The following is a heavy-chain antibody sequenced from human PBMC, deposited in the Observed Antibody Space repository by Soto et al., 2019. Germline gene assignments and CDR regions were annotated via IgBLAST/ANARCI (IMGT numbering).Heavy chain of an antibody. J-gene: IGHJ4*02. D-gene: IGHD1-1*01. CDR2: ISAYNGNT. V-gene: IGHV1-18*04. CDR1: GYIFRNYY. Sequence: QVQLVQSGAEVKKPGASVKVACKSSGYIFRNYYITWVRQAPGQGLEWMGWISAYNGNTNYAQKVQGRVTMTTDTSTSTAYMELRSLRFDDTAVYYCARGRNYYGDYWCQGTLVTVSS. CDR3: ARGRNYYGDY.